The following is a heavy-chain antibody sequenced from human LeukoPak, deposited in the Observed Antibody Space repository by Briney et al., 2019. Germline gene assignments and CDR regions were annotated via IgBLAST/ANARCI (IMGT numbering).Heavy chain of an antibody. CDR3: ARSYYDSSGYYYFDY. V-gene: IGHV1-18*01. CDR1: GYTFTSYG. Sequence: ASVKVSCKASGYTFTSYGISWVRQAPGQGLEWMGWISAYNGNTNYAQKLQGRVTMTTDTSTSTAYMELRSLRSDDTAVSYCARSYYDSSGYYYFDYWGQGTLVTVSS. J-gene: IGHJ4*02. D-gene: IGHD3-22*01. CDR2: ISAYNGNT.